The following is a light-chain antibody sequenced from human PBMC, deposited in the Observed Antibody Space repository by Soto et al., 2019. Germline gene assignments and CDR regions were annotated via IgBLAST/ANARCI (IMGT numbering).Light chain of an antibody. Sequence: DIQMTQSPSTLSASVGDRVTITCRASQTINNWLAWYQQKPGKAPKLLIYKASGLESGVPSRFSGSGSGTDFTLTISSLQPDDFANYYCQQYNSFPWTFGQGTTVEVK. J-gene: IGKJ1*01. V-gene: IGKV1-5*03. CDR3: QQYNSFPWT. CDR1: QTINNW. CDR2: KAS.